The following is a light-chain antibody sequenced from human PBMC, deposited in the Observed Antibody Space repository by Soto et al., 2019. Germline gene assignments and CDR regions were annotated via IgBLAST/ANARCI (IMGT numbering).Light chain of an antibody. V-gene: IGKV3-20*01. J-gene: IGKJ1*01. CDR2: GES. Sequence: ETVLTQSPGTLSLSPGERATLFCRASRSVSSSYLGCYQQKPGQAPRLLIYGESSRATGIPDRFSGGGSGTDFNLTISRLEPEDFGLYGCQQYDNSPPSWTVGRGTRVQIK. CDR1: RSVSSSY. CDR3: QQYDNSPPSWT.